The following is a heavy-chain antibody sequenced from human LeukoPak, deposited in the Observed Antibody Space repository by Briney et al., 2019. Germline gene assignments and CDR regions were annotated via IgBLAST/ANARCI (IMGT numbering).Heavy chain of an antibody. V-gene: IGHV4-61*05. CDR1: SGSVSNSHYY. CDR3: ARHIRAGVGPGDYYYGMDV. J-gene: IGHJ6*02. D-gene: IGHD2-21*01. Sequence: SETLSLTCTVSSGSVSNSHYYWAWVPQPPGKGLEGFGNTYYSGSTNYNPSLKSRVTISVDTSKNQFSLKLSSVTAADTAVYYCARHIRAGVGPGDYYYGMDVWGQGTTVTVSS. CDR2: TYYSGST.